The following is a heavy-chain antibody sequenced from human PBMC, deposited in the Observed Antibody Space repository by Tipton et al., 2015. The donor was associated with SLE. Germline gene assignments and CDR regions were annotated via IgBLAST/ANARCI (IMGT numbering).Heavy chain of an antibody. D-gene: IGHD1/OR15-1a*01. V-gene: IGHV4-59*08. CDR3: AGGWGNKVFDY. CDR1: GVSLSSHY. J-gene: IGHJ4*02. Sequence: TLSLTCTVSGVSLSSHYWSWIRQSPGKGLEWIGYIHYSGTTNYNPSLRGRVTVSVDTSKNHFSLKLSSMTAADTAVYYCAGGWGNKVFDYWGQGTLVTVSS. CDR2: IHYSGTT.